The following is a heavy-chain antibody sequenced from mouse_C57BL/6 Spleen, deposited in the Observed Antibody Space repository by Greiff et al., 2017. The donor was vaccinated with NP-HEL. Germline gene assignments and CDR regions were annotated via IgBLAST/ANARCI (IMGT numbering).Heavy chain of an antibody. Sequence: QVHVKQSGAELVKPGASVKISCKASGYAFSSYWMNWVKQRPGKGLEWIGQIYPGDGDTNYNGKFKGKATLTADKSSSTAYMQLSSLTSEDSAVYFCAGGYYDYYAMDYWGQGTSVTVSS. CDR3: AGGYYDYYAMDY. CDR2: IYPGDGDT. V-gene: IGHV1-80*01. CDR1: GYAFSSYW. D-gene: IGHD2-3*01. J-gene: IGHJ4*01.